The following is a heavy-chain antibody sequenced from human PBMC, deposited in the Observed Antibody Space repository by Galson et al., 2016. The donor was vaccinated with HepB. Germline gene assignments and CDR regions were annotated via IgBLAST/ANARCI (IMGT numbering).Heavy chain of an antibody. CDR2: VYYTGST. J-gene: IGHJ4*02. Sequence: SETLSLTCTVSGDSISSTSYYWGWIRQPPGKGLQWIGTVYYTGSTYYNPSLKSRVSISVDTSSNQFSLKLSSVTAADTAVCYCARDESRYSYGPFDYWGQGTLVTVSS. V-gene: IGHV4-39*07. CDR3: ARDESRYSYGPFDY. CDR1: GDSISSTSYY. D-gene: IGHD5-18*01.